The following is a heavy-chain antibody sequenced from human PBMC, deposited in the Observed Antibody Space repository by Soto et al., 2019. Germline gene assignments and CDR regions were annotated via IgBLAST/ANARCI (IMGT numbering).Heavy chain of an antibody. V-gene: IGHV3-23*01. CDR1: GFTFSSYA. CDR2: ISGSGGST. D-gene: IGHD4-17*01. CDR3: AKDYGGNRRSHFDY. Sequence: EVQLLESGGGLVQPGVSLSLSCAASGFTFSSYAMSWVRQAPGTGMEWVSAISGSGGSTYYADSVKGRFTISRDNSKDTLYLQMNSMRAEATAVSYCAKDYGGNRRSHFDYYGKGTLVTVSS. J-gene: IGHJ4*02.